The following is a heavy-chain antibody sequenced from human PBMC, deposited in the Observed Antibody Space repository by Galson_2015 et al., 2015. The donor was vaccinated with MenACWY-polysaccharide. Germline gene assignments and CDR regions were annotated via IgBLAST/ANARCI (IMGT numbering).Heavy chain of an antibody. V-gene: IGHV3-48*02. D-gene: IGHD1-26*01. CDR3: ARDSGRTGSLDY. CDR2: IRGPSDII. J-gene: IGHJ4*02. CDR1: GFSFSSYN. Sequence: SLRLSCAASGFSFSSYNMDWVRQAPGKGLEWVSYIRGPSDIIYYADSVKGRFTISRDNAKNSLYLQMNSLRDEDTAVYYCARDSGRTGSLDYWCLGTLVTVSS.